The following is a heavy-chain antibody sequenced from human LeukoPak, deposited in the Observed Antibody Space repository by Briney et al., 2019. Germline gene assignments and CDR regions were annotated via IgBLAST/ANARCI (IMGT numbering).Heavy chain of an antibody. CDR1: GYIFTSYG. CDR3: ARVGYTSGCDH. Sequence: ASVKVSCKASGYIFTSYGIGWVRQAPGQGLEWMGWISTYNGNTNYEQRLQGRVTMTTDTPTNTVHMELRSLRSDDAAVYYCARVGYTSGCDHWGQGTLVTVSS. D-gene: IGHD3-3*01. V-gene: IGHV1-18*01. CDR2: ISTYNGNT. J-gene: IGHJ4*02.